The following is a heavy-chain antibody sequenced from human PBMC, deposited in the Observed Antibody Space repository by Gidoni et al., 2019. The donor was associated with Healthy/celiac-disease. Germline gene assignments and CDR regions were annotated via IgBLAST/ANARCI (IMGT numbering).Heavy chain of an antibody. Sequence: QVQLQQWGAGLLKPSETLSLTCAVYGGSFSGYYWSWIRQPPGKGLEWIGEINHSGSTNYNPSLKSRVTISVDTSKNQFSLKLSSVTAADTAVYYCARTTGRSGYFDLWGRGTLVTVSS. J-gene: IGHJ2*01. CDR3: ARTTGRSGYFDL. CDR2: INHSGST. D-gene: IGHD1-1*01. V-gene: IGHV4-34*01. CDR1: GGSFSGYY.